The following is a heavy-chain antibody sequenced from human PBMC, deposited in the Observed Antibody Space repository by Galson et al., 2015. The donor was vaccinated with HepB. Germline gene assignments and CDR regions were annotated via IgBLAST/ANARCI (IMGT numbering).Heavy chain of an antibody. J-gene: IGHJ4*02. CDR1: GYTFTSYY. CDR2: INPSGGST. Sequence: SVKVSCKASGYTFTSYYMHWVRQAPGQGLEWMGVINPSGGSTNYAQNFQGRVTMTSDTSTTIVYMELTSLKSDDTAVYYCARSLPGGWYYFDYWGQGALVTVSS. D-gene: IGHD3-16*01. CDR3: ARSLPGGWYYFDY. V-gene: IGHV1-46*01.